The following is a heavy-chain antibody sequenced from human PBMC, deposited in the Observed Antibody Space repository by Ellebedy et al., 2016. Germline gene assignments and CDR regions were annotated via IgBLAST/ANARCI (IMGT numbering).Heavy chain of an antibody. CDR3: AKDVVGAIDY. Sequence: GESLKISXAASGFTFSSYWMHWVRQAPGKGLEGVSVIYAGGDTYYADSVKGRFTISKDNSKNTLYLQMNSLRAEDTALYYCAKDVVGAIDYWGQGTLVTVSS. CDR1: GFTFSSYW. V-gene: IGHV3-53*05. J-gene: IGHJ4*02. CDR2: IYAGGDT. D-gene: IGHD1-26*01.